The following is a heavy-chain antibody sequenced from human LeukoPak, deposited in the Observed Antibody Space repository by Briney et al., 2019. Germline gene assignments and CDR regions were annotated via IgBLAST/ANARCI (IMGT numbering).Heavy chain of an antibody. V-gene: IGHV4-61*01. J-gene: IGHJ4*02. Sequence: PSETLSLTCTVSGDSISTSNYYWNWIRQPPGKGLEWIGYIYYTGSTNYNPSLKSRVTMSVDTSKNQFSLNLRSVTPEDTAVYYCARNLIPEQLVLNFWGQGTLVTVSS. CDR3: ARNLIPEQLVLNF. D-gene: IGHD6-13*01. CDR2: IYYTGST. CDR1: GDSISTSNYY.